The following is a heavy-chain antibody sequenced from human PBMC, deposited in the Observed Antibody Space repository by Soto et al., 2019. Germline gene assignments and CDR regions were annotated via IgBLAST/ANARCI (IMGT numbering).Heavy chain of an antibody. V-gene: IGHV4-30-2*01. CDR2: IYHSGST. CDR3: ARGFPPVETVDY. CDR1: GGSISSGGYS. J-gene: IGHJ4*02. Sequence: PSETLSLTCAVSGGSISSGGYSWNWIRQPPGKGLEWIGYIYHSGSTFYSPSLKSRVTISVDTSKNQFSLKLSSVTAADTAVYYLARGFPPVETVDYGARGTLVTVSS. D-gene: IGHD1-1*01.